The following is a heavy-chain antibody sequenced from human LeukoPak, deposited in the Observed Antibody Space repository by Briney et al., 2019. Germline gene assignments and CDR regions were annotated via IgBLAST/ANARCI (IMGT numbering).Heavy chain of an antibody. D-gene: IGHD4-17*01. CDR2: INWNGGST. CDR1: GFTFSSYA. Sequence: PGGSLRLSCAASGFTFSSYAMSWVRQAPGKGLEWVSGINWNGGSTGYADSVKGRFTISRDNAKNSLYLQMNSLRAEDTALYYCARDGNDYGDLYYYYMDVWGKGTTVTVSS. J-gene: IGHJ6*03. V-gene: IGHV3-20*04. CDR3: ARDGNDYGDLYYYYMDV.